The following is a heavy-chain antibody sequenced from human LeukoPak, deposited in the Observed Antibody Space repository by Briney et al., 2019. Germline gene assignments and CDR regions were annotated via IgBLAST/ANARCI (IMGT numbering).Heavy chain of an antibody. Sequence: GGSLRLSCAASGFTFSSYGMQWIRQAPGKGLEWVAVILYDGSNKYYADSVKGRFTISRDNSKNTLYLEMNSLRVDDTAVYYCATLTDTNWFDPWGQGTLVTVSS. CDR2: ILYDGSNK. J-gene: IGHJ5*02. CDR3: ATLTDTNWFDP. V-gene: IGHV3-30*03. CDR1: GFTFSSYG.